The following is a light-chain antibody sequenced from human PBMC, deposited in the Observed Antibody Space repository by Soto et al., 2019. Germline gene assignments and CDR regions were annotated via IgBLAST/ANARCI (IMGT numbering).Light chain of an antibody. V-gene: IGKV1-33*01. J-gene: IGKJ4*01. CDR3: QQYDNLPLLT. CDR2: DAS. Sequence: DIQMTQSPSSLSASVGDRVTITCQASQDISNYLNWYQQKPGKAPKLLIYDASNLETGVPSRFSGSGSGTVFTFTISSLQPEDIATYYCQQYDNLPLLTFGGGTKVEIK. CDR1: QDISNY.